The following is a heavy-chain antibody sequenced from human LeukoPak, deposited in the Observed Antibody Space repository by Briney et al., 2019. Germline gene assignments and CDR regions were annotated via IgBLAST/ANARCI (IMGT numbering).Heavy chain of an antibody. CDR1: GFTFSSYG. CDR3: VREVWRFPGKGEDWFDP. V-gene: IGHV3-33*01. Sequence: GRSLRLSCAASGFTFSSYGMHWVRQAPGKGLEWVAVIWYDGSNKYYADSVKGRFTISRDNSKNTLYLQMNSLRAEDTAVYYCVREVWRFPGKGEDWFDPWGQGTLVTVSS. D-gene: IGHD3-16*01. CDR2: IWYDGSNK. J-gene: IGHJ5*02.